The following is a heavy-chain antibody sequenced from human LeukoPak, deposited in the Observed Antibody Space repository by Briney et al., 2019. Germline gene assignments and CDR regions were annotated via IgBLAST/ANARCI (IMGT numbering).Heavy chain of an antibody. J-gene: IGHJ4*02. V-gene: IGHV3-23*01. CDR2: ISSSGGST. D-gene: IGHD3-22*01. CDR3: AKDLMNSGYYYALGDY. Sequence: GGSLRLSCAVSGFTFSSYAMSWVRQAPGEGLEWVSAISSSGGSTYYADSVKGRFTISRDNSKNTLYLQMNILKDEDTGVYYCAKDLMNSGYYYALGDYWGQGTLATVPS. CDR1: GFTFSSYA.